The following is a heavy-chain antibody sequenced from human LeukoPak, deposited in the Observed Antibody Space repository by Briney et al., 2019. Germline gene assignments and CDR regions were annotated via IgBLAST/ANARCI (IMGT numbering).Heavy chain of an antibody. J-gene: IGHJ4*02. CDR2: ISYSVNS. Sequence: SETLSLTGTVSGGPIHTYYWNWIRQPPGKGLKGCAYISYSVNSHYNPSLKSRVTISVDTSKHQFYLTLTSVTAADTAVYYCARGFSYSFGYIGYWGQGTLVTVSS. CDR3: ARGFSYSFGYIGY. CDR1: GGPIHTYY. D-gene: IGHD5-18*01. V-gene: IGHV4-59*01.